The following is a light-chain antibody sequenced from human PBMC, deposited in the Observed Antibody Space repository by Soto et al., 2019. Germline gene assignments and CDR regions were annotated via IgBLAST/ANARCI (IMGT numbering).Light chain of an antibody. CDR2: DVS. CDR1: NNDVGAYNY. Sequence: QSVLTQPASVSGSPGQSITISCTGSNNDVGAYNYVSWYQQHPGKAPKTMIYDVSSRPSGVSNRFSGSKSGNTASLTISGLQAEDEADYYCSSYTRSSTVVFGGGTKLTVL. V-gene: IGLV2-14*03. J-gene: IGLJ3*02. CDR3: SSYTRSSTVV.